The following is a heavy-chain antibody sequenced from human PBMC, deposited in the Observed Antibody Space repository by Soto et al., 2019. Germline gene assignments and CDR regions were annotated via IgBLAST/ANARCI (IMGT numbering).Heavy chain of an antibody. J-gene: IGHJ6*03. CDR3: ARGPMSIAARPDDYYYYYMDV. Sequence: EVQLVESGGGLVQPGGSLRLSCAASGFTFSSYWMHWVRQAPGKGLVWVSRINSDGSSTSYADSVKGRFTISRDNAKKTLYLQMNSLRAEDTAVYYCARGPMSIAARPDDYYYYYMDVWGKGTTVTVSS. CDR1: GFTFSSYW. V-gene: IGHV3-74*01. D-gene: IGHD6-6*01. CDR2: INSDGSST.